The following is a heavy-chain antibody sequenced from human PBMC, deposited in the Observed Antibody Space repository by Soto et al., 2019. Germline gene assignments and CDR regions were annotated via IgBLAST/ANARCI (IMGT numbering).Heavy chain of an antibody. CDR2: IYYSGST. CDR1: GGSISSGDYY. V-gene: IGHV4-30-4*01. Sequence: QVQLQESGPGLVKPSQTLSLTCTVSGGSISSGDYYWSWIRQPPGKGLEWIGYIYYSGSTYYNPYLKNRVTISVDASKNQFSLKLSSVTAADTAVYYCAREGPYWGGDCDSVECDYWGQGTLVTVSS. D-gene: IGHD2-21*02. J-gene: IGHJ4*02. CDR3: AREGPYWGGDCDSVECDY.